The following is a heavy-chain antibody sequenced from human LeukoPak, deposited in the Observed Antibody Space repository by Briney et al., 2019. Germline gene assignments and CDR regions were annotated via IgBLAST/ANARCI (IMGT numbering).Heavy chain of an antibody. J-gene: IGHJ4*02. CDR2: ITSSSTI. CDR3: ATLEEPDY. D-gene: IGHD1-14*01. V-gene: IGHV3-48*01. Sequence: GGSLRLSCAASGFTLSSYSMNWVRQAPGKGLEWVSYITSSSTIYYADSVKGRFTISRDNAKNSLYLQMNSLRAEDTAVYYCATLEEPDYWGQGTLVTVSS. CDR1: GFTLSSYS.